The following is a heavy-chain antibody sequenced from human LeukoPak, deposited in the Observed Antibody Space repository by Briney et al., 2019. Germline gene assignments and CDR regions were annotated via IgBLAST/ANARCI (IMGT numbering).Heavy chain of an antibody. J-gene: IGHJ4*02. CDR3: ARAGPNYDFWSALDY. CDR2: IYHSGST. D-gene: IGHD3-3*01. V-gene: IGHV4-30-2*01. Sequence: PSQTLSLTCAVSGGSISSGGYSWSWIRQPPGKGLEWIGYIYHSGSTYYNPSLKGRVTISVDRSKNQFSLKLSTVTAADTAVYYCARAGPNYDFWSALDYWGQGTLVTVSS. CDR1: GGSISSGGYS.